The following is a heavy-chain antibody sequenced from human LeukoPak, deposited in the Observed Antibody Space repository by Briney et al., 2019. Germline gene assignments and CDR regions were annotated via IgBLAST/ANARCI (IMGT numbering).Heavy chain of an antibody. J-gene: IGHJ4*02. CDR3: AMRSAAGMLFDY. D-gene: IGHD6-13*01. CDR2: IYHSGST. Sequence: SETLSLTCTVSGYSISSGYYWGWIRQPPGKGLEWIGSIYHSGSTYYNPSLKSRVTISVDTSKNQFSLKLSSVTAADTAVYYCAMRSAAGMLFDYWGQGTLVTVSS. CDR1: GYSISSGYY. V-gene: IGHV4-38-2*02.